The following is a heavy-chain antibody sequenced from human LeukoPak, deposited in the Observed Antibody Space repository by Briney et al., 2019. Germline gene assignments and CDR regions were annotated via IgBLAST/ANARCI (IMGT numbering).Heavy chain of an antibody. CDR1: GYTFTSYD. J-gene: IGHJ4*02. CDR2: MNPNSGNA. CDR3: ARGGRHYYDSSGYRGVDY. Sequence: ASVKVSCKASGYTFTSYDINWVRQATGQGFEWMGWMNPNSGNAGYAQKFQGRVTMTRNTSISTAYMELSSLRSEDTAVYYCARGGRHYYDSSGYRGVDYWGQGTLVTVSS. V-gene: IGHV1-8*01. D-gene: IGHD3-22*01.